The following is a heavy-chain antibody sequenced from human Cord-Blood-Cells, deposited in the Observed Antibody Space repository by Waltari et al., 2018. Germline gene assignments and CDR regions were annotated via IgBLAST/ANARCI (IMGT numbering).Heavy chain of an antibody. CDR3: ARDIAAADPVDDY. CDR2: IYSGGST. Sequence: EVQLVESGGGLIQPGGSLRLSCAASGFTVSSNYMSWVRQAPGKGLEWVSVIYSGGSTYYADAVKGRFTISRDNSKNTLYLQRNSLRAEDTAVYYCARDIAAADPVDDYWGQGTLVTVSS. J-gene: IGHJ4*02. CDR1: GFTVSSNY. V-gene: IGHV3-53*01. D-gene: IGHD6-13*01.